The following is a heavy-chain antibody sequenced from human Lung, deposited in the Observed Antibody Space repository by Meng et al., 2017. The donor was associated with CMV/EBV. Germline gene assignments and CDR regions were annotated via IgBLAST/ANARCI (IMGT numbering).Heavy chain of an antibody. J-gene: IGHJ6*01. Sequence: ASVXVSXKASGYTFTSYNIHWVLQAPGQGLEWMGWINTKSGDTDYAPKFHGRVTMTRDTSINTAHMEVTRLTSDDTATYYCARRLDSWCYFQTGYGLDVWGQGXTVTVSS. D-gene: IGHD2-15*01. V-gene: IGHV1-2*02. CDR2: INTKSGDT. CDR1: GYTFTSYN. CDR3: ARRLDSWCYFQTGYGLDV.